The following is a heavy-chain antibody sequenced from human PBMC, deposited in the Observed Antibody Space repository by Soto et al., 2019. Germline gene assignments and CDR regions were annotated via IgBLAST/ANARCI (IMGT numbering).Heavy chain of an antibody. CDR2: ISSDGSEK. J-gene: IGHJ4*02. Sequence: ESGGGVVQPGRSLRLSCVASGFTFSTYGVHWVRQAPGKGLEWVAVISSDGSEKYYAGSVKGRVSISRDNSKSTLYLQMDSLRAEDTAVYYCAKGAVTTSLYYFDYWGQGTLVTVSS. CDR3: AKGAVTTSLYYFDY. CDR1: GFTFSTYG. D-gene: IGHD4-17*01. V-gene: IGHV3-30*18.